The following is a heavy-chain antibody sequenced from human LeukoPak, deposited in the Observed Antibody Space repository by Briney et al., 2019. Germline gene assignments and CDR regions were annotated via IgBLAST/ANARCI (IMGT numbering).Heavy chain of an antibody. D-gene: IGHD2-15*01. CDR2: IYYSGST. CDR1: GGSISSGGYY. J-gene: IGHJ4*02. Sequence: SQTLSLTCTVSGGSISSGGYYWSWIRQHPGKGLEWIGYIYYSGSTYYNPSLKSRVTISVDTSKNQFSLKLSSVTAADTAAYYCARTVAATLDYWGQGTLVTVSS. CDR3: ARTVAATLDY. V-gene: IGHV4-31*03.